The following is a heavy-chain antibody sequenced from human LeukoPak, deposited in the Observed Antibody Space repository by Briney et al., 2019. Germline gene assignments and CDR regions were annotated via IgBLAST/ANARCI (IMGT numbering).Heavy chain of an antibody. CDR2: MNRDGREK. V-gene: IGHV3-7*01. CDR3: GRGGVTAAIDY. J-gene: IGHJ4*02. CDR1: GFIFSNYW. D-gene: IGHD2-2*01. Sequence: GGSLRLSCSASGFIFSNYWMRWVRQAPGKGREGVASMNRDGREKYYVDSVKGRFTISRDNAENSLYLQMNSLRGEDTAVYYCGRGGVTAAIDYWGQGTLVTVSS.